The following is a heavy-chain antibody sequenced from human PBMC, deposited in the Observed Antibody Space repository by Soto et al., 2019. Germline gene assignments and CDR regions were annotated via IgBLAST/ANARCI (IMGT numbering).Heavy chain of an antibody. D-gene: IGHD3-3*01. CDR3: ARRGDFGVVI. CDR2: INHSGST. V-gene: IGHV4-34*01. Sequence: QVQLQQWGAGLLKPSETLSLTCAVYGGSFSGYYWSWIRQPPGKGLEWIGEINHSGSTNYNPSLKSRVAISVDTPDNQFSLKLISVSAADTAVYYCARRGDFGVVIWGQGTLVTVSS. J-gene: IGHJ4*02. CDR1: GGSFSGYY.